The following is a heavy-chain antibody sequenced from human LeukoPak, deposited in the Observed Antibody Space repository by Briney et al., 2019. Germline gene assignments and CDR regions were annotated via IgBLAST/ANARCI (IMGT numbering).Heavy chain of an antibody. CDR3: ARYDGGSGPFDY. D-gene: IGHD3-10*01. CDR2: ISSSSSYI. V-gene: IGHV3-21*04. CDR1: GFTFSSYS. J-gene: IGHJ4*02. Sequence: GGSLRLSCAASGFTFSSYSMNWVRQAPGKGLEWVSSISSSSSYIYYADSVKGRFTISRDNAKNSLYLQMNSLRAEDTAVYYCARYDGGSGPFDYWGQGTLVTVSS.